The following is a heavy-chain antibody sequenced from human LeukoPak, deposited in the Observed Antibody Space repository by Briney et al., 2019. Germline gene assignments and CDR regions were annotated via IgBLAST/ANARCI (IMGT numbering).Heavy chain of an antibody. CDR1: GFTFNNYN. D-gene: IGHD3-22*01. CDR2: ITSSGTYI. V-gene: IGHV3-21*01. J-gene: IGHJ4*02. Sequence: PGGSLRLSCATSGFTFNNYNMNWVRQAPGRALEWVSSITSSGTYIFYADSVKGRFTISRDNAKNSLYLQMNSLRPEDTAVYYCARHVVGVGFDYWGQGTLVTVSS. CDR3: ARHVVGVGFDY.